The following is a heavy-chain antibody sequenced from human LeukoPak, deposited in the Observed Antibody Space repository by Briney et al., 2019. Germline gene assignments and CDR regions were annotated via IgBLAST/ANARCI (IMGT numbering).Heavy chain of an antibody. Sequence: SATLSLTCTVSGGSISSLYWSWIRQSAVKGLEWIGRIYASGGTNYNPSLKSRVTVSLDTSRNQFSLKVKSVTAADTAVYFCAGGPVTARGQFDYWGQGMLVSVSS. J-gene: IGHJ4*02. CDR2: IYASGGT. V-gene: IGHV4-4*07. CDR1: GGSISSLY. CDR3: AGGPVTARGQFDY. D-gene: IGHD4-23*01.